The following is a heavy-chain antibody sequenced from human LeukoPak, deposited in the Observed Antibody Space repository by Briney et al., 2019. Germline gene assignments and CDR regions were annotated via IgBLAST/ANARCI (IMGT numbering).Heavy chain of an antibody. CDR2: INHSGST. D-gene: IGHD5-24*01. Sequence: PSETLSLTCAVSGGSFSGYYWSWIRQPPGQGLEWIGEINHSGSTNNNPSLKSRVTISVDTSKNQFSLKPSSVTAADTAVYYCARGRRARWLQAGPEFDYWGQGTLVTVSS. V-gene: IGHV4-34*01. CDR3: ARGRRARWLQAGPEFDY. J-gene: IGHJ4*02. CDR1: GGSFSGYY.